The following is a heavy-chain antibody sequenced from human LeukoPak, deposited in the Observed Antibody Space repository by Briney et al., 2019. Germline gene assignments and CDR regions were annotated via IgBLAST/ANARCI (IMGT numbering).Heavy chain of an antibody. CDR3: ASRGPYYYGSGSYYY. J-gene: IGHJ4*02. Sequence: GGSLRLSCAASGFTFSDYYMSWLRQAPGKGLEWVSYISSSGSTIYYPDSVKGRFTISRDNAKNSLYLQMNSLRAEDTAVYYCASRGPYYYGSGSYYYWGQGTLVTVSS. CDR2: ISSSGSTI. CDR1: GFTFSDYY. D-gene: IGHD3-10*01. V-gene: IGHV3-11*04.